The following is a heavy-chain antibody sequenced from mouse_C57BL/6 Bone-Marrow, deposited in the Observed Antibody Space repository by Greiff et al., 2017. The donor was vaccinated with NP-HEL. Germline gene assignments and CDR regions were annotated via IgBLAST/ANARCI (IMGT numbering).Heavy chain of an antibody. V-gene: IGHV1-54*01. Sequence: VQLQQSGAELVRPGTSVKVSCKASGYAFTNYLIEWVKQRPGQGLEWIGVINPGSGGTNYNEKFKGKATLTADKSSSNAYMQLSSLTSEDSAVYFCARLELGPDYWGQGTTLTVSS. D-gene: IGHD4-1*01. J-gene: IGHJ2*01. CDR1: GYAFTNYL. CDR2: INPGSGGT. CDR3: ARLELGPDY.